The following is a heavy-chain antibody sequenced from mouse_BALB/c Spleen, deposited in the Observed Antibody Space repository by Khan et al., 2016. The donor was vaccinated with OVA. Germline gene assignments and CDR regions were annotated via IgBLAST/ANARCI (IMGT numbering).Heavy chain of an antibody. CDR3: ARDYWFAY. CDR2: ISSGDST. V-gene: IGHV5-6-5*01. J-gene: IGHJ3*01. CDR1: GFTFSNYA. Sequence: LVESGGGLVKPGGSLKLSCAASGFTFSNYAMSWVRQSPEKRLEWVASISSGDSTYYPDSVKGRFTISRDNARNILYLQMSSLRSEDTAMYYCARDYWFAYWGQGTLVTVSA.